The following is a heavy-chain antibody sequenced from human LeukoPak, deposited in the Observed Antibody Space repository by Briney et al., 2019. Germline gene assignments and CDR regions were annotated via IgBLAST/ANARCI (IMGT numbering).Heavy chain of an antibody. Sequence: VASVKVSCKASVGTFSSYAISGVRQAPGQGLEWMGRIIPILGIANYAQKFQGRVTITADKYTSTAYLELSSLRSEDTAVSYCARGSGTLTGVKGQYYYYGMDVWGQGTTVTVSS. CDR2: IIPILGIA. CDR1: VGTFSSYA. CDR3: ARGSGTLTGVKGQYYYYGMDV. V-gene: IGHV1-69*04. J-gene: IGHJ6*02. D-gene: IGHD3-9*01.